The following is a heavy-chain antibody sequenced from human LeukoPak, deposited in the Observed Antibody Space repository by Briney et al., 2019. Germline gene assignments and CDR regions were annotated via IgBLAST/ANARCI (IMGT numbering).Heavy chain of an antibody. D-gene: IGHD2/OR15-2a*01. CDR2: ISYDGSNK. J-gene: IGHJ4*02. Sequence: GGSLRLSCAASGFTFSSYAMHWVRQAPGKGLEWVAVISYDGSNKYHADSVKGRFTISRDNSKNTLYLQMNSLRAEDTAVYYCAREGQTLGRGQYYFDYWGQGTLVTVSS. CDR1: GFTFSSYA. CDR3: AREGQTLGRGQYYFDY. V-gene: IGHV3-30-3*01.